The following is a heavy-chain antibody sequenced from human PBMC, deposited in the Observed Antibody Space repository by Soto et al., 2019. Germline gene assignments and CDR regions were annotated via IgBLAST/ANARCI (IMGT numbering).Heavy chain of an antibody. CDR1: GGSISSSNW. V-gene: IGHV4-4*02. CDR3: LFQATADFDY. Sequence: SETLSLTCVVSGGSISSSNWWSWVRQPPGKGLEWIGEIYHSGTTNYSPSLKSRVIISEDMSKNHFSMTLTSVTAADTAVYYCLFQATADFDYWGKGTPVT. J-gene: IGHJ4*02. CDR2: IYHSGTT.